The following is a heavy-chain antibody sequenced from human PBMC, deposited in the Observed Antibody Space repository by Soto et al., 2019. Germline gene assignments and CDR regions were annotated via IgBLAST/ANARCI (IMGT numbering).Heavy chain of an antibody. J-gene: IGHJ4*02. CDR1: GFTFSSYA. CDR3: ARRGSGRYYDY. Sequence: EVQLLESGGGLVQPGGSLRLSCAASGFTFSSYAMRWVRQAPGKGLEWVSAISGSGDSTYYADSVKGRFTISRDNSKKTVYLQMNSLRGEDTAVYDCARRGSGRYYDYWGQGTLVTVSS. D-gene: IGHD6-19*01. V-gene: IGHV3-23*01. CDR2: ISGSGDST.